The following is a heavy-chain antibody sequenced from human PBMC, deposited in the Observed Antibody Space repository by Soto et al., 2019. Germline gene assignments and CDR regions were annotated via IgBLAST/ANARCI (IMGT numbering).Heavy chain of an antibody. D-gene: IGHD3-9*01. Sequence: ETLSLTCSVSGGSVNNKTYYWSWIRQPPGKRLEWIGYVYYSGTTNYNPSLKRRVTISIDMSKNQFSLRLSSVTAADPDLYYFARTTAVPNTLRSRYFFDFWGQGTLVTVSS. CDR1: GGSVNNKTYY. J-gene: IGHJ4*02. CDR3: ARTTAVPNTLRSRYFFDF. V-gene: IGHV4-61*01. CDR2: VYYSGTT.